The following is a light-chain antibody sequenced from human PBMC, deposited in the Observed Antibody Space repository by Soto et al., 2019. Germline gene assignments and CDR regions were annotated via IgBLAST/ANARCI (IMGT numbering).Light chain of an antibody. CDR1: QTVSSY. Sequence: ENVLTQSPGTLSLSPGERATLSCRASQTVSSYLTWYQQRPGQAPRLLISGASRRATGIPDRFSGSGSETDFTLTVSRLEPEDVAVYYCQQYGTLPITFGQGTLLEIK. CDR2: GAS. CDR3: QQYGTLPIT. V-gene: IGKV3-20*01. J-gene: IGKJ5*01.